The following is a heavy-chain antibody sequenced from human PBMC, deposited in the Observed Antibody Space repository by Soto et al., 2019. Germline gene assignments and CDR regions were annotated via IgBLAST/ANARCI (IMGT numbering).Heavy chain of an antibody. CDR1: GGSISSYY. CDR3: ARVLTEGDYRNNRFDY. V-gene: IGHV4-59*12. D-gene: IGHD4-4*01. J-gene: IGHJ4*02. CDR2: SYYSGST. Sequence: PSETLSLTCTVSGGSISSYYWSWIRQPPGKGLEWIGYSYYSGSTNYNPTLKSRVTILVATSKNQSYKKLTPVPASVTAVYSCARVLTEGDYRNNRFDYWGQGTLVTVSS.